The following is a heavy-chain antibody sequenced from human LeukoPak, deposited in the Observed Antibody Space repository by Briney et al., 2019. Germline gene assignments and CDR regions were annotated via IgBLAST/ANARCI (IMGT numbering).Heavy chain of an antibody. V-gene: IGHV4-59*01. Sequence: SETLSLTCTVSGGSISSYYWSWIRPPPGKGLEWIGYIYYSGSTNYNPSLKSRVTISVDTSKNQFSLKLSSVTAADTAVYYCAREDGDHEYNWFNPWGQGTLVTVSS. J-gene: IGHJ5*02. CDR3: AREDGDHEYNWFNP. CDR1: GGSISSYY. D-gene: IGHD4-17*01. CDR2: IYYSGST.